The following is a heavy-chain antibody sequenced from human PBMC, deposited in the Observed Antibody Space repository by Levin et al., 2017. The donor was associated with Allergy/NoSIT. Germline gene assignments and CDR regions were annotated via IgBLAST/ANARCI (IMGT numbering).Heavy chain of an antibody. CDR3: AKSECLICHGYSSSWYYLAGYFQH. V-gene: IGHV3-23*01. Sequence: RSGGSLRLSCAASGFTFSSYAMSWVRQAPGKGLEWVSAISGSGGSTYYADSVKGRFTISRDNSKNTLYLQMNSLRAEDTAVYYCAKSECLICHGYSSSWYYLAGYFQHWGQGTLVTVSS. J-gene: IGHJ1*01. D-gene: IGHD6-13*01. CDR1: GFTFSSYA. CDR2: ISGSGGST.